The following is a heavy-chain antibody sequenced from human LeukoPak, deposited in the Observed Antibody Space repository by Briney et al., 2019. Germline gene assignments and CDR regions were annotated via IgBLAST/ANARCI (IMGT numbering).Heavy chain of an antibody. J-gene: IGHJ6*03. CDR2: INSDGSST. CDR3: ARVSSGSYFGYYYYYMDV. CDR1: GFTFSNYW. V-gene: IGHV3-74*01. D-gene: IGHD1-26*01. Sequence: PGGSLRLSCAASGFTFSNYWMHWVRQAPGKGLVWVSRINSDGSSTSYADSVKGRFTISRDNAKNTLYLQMNSLRAKDTAVYYCARVSSGSYFGYYYYYMDVWAKGPRSPSP.